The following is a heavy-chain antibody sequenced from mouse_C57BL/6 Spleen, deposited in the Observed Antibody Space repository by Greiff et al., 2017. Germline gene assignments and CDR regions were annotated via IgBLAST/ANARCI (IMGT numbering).Heavy chain of an antibody. V-gene: IGHV1-82*01. D-gene: IGHD1-1*01. CDR2: IYPGDGDT. CDR1: GYAFSSSW. Sequence: VQLQQSGPELAKPGASVKISCKASGYAFSSSWMNWVKQRTGKGLEWIGRIYPGDGDTNYNGKFKGKATLTADNSSSTAYMQLSSLTSEDAAVYFCERPSGSSYYFDDWGKGTTLTVSS. CDR3: ERPSGSSYYFDD. J-gene: IGHJ2*01.